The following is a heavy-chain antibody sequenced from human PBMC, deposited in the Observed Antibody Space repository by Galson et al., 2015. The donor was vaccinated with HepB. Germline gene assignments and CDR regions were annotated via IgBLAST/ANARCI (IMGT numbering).Heavy chain of an antibody. Sequence: SLRLSCAASGLTFRNYGMHWVRQAPGKGLEWVASISNDGRDKHYADSVKGRFTISRDNSKNTLYVQMNSLRPGDTAMYFCANELYGAGTYKDYYYGMDVWGQGTMVTVSS. J-gene: IGHJ6*02. CDR3: ANELYGAGTYKDYYYGMDV. CDR2: ISNDGRDK. V-gene: IGHV3-30*18. CDR1: GLTFRNYG. D-gene: IGHD3-10*01.